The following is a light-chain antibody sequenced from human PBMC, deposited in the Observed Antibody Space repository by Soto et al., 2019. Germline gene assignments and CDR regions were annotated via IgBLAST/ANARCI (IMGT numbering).Light chain of an antibody. CDR1: QSVSSRY. Sequence: EILLTQSPCTLSLSPGERATLSCRASQSVSSRYLAWYQQKPGQAPRLLIYGASTRATGIPARFSGSGSGTEFTLTISRLEPEDFAVYYCQQYGSSPPITLGQGTRLEIK. V-gene: IGKV3-20*01. CDR3: QQYGSSPPIT. CDR2: GAS. J-gene: IGKJ5*01.